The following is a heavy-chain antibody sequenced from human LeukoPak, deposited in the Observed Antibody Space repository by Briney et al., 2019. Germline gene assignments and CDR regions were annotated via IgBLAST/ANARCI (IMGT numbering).Heavy chain of an antibody. Sequence: GGSLRLSCAASGFTFSNYGMHWVRQAPGKGLEWVAVTSYDGGSNKYYADSVKGRFTISRDNSMNTLYLQMNSLRAEDTAVYYCANNGPSGTPFDYWGQGTLVTVSS. V-gene: IGHV3-30*18. CDR2: TSYDGGSNK. CDR3: ANNGPSGTPFDY. D-gene: IGHD2-8*01. J-gene: IGHJ4*02. CDR1: GFTFSNYG.